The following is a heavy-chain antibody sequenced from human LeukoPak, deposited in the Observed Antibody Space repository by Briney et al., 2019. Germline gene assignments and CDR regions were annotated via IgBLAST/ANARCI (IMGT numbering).Heavy chain of an antibody. CDR2: ISWNRGSI. D-gene: IGHD2-2*01. J-gene: IGHJ5*02. CDR3: AKGRDKYQLLSKNWFDP. Sequence: GGSLRLSCAASGFTFDDYAMHWVRQAPGKGLEWVSGISWNRGSIGYADSVKGRFTISRDNAKNSLYLQMNSLRAEDTALYYCAKGRDKYQLLSKNWFDPWGQGTLVTVSS. V-gene: IGHV3-9*01. CDR1: GFTFDDYA.